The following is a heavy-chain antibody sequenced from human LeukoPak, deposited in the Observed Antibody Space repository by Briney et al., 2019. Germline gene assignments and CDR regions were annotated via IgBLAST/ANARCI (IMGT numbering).Heavy chain of an antibody. CDR2: IYHSGST. CDR1: GGSISSSNW. CDR3: ARYRDIAAAGNGFDY. D-gene: IGHD6-13*01. V-gene: IGHV4-4*02. Sequence: SETLSLTCAVSGGSISSSNWWSWVRQPPGKGLEWIGEIYHSGSTNYNPSLKSRVTISVDKSKNQFSLKLSSVTAADTAVYYCARYRDIAAAGNGFDYWGQGTLVTVSS. J-gene: IGHJ4*02.